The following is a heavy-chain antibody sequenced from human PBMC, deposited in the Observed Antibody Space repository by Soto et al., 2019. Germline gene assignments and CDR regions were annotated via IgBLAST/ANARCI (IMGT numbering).Heavy chain of an antibody. V-gene: IGHV4-39*01. J-gene: IGHJ6*02. Sequence: QLQLQESGPGLVKPSETLYLTCSVSGDSITSGGYYWGWIRQPPGKGLEWIGSIYYSGNTFYNSSLKSRVTISRDTSRNQFSLRLSSVTAADTAVYYCVSRLGYGYAMDVWGQGTTVTVSS. CDR2: IYYSGNT. CDR3: VSRLGYGYAMDV. CDR1: GDSITSGGYY. D-gene: IGHD5-12*01.